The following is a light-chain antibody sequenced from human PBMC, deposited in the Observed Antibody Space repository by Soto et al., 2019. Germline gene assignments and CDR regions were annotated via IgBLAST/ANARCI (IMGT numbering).Light chain of an antibody. Sequence: DVLMTQSPVSLPVGLGQPASISCRSSESLLYNDGDTYLNWFQQRPGQSPRRLIYWVSNRDSGVPDRFGGSGSGTTFTMKISSVEAEDEGIYYSMQGTHWPRTFGQGTKVEVK. CDR1: ESLLYNDGDTY. J-gene: IGKJ1*01. V-gene: IGKV2-30*01. CDR2: WVS. CDR3: MQGTHWPRT.